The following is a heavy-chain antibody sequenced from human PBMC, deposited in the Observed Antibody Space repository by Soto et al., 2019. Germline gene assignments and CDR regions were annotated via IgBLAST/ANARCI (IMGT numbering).Heavy chain of an antibody. J-gene: IGHJ6*02. CDR1: GGSIGHPF. CDR3: ARDGGPDKHLSYGMDV. CDR2: VYHTQTT. Sequence: PSDTPTLTCTVSGGSIGHPFWCWIRRLPGRELQWIGYVYHTQTTTYSPSLKSRVTISVDTSKKQVSLRLNSVTAADTAVYYCARDGGPDKHLSYGMDVWGQVTAVTVSS. V-gene: IGHV4-59*11. D-gene: IGHD3-16*01.